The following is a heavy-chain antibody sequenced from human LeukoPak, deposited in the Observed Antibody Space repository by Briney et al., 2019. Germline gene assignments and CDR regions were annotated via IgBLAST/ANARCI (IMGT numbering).Heavy chain of an antibody. V-gene: IGHV4-34*01. J-gene: IGHJ6*03. Sequence: SETLSLTCAVYGGSFSGYYWSWIRQPPGKGLEWIGEINHSGSTNYNPSLKSRVTISVDTSKNQFSLKLSSVTAADTAVYYCARLGVVVPATMRRFYHMDVWGKGTTVTISS. CDR2: INHSGST. CDR1: GGSFSGYY. D-gene: IGHD2-2*01. CDR3: ARLGVVVPATMRRFYHMDV.